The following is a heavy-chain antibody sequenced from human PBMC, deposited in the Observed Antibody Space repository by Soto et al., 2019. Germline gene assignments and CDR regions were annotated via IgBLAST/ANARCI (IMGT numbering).Heavy chain of an antibody. CDR1: GFTFSSHT. J-gene: IGHJ6*02. V-gene: IGHV3-23*01. D-gene: IGHD2-2*01. CDR3: ARDPPNDKTQLDYGMDV. CDR2: ISARGGST. Sequence: QAGGSLRLSCAASGFTFSSHTMNWVRQAPGKGLEWVSLISARGGSTYYADSVKGRFTISRDNSKNTLYLQMNSLRAEDTGVYYCARDPPNDKTQLDYGMDVWGQGTAVTVSS.